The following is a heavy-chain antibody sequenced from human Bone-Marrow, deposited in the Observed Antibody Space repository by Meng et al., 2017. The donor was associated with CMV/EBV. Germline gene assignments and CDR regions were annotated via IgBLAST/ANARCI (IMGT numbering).Heavy chain of an antibody. Sequence: LSLPCPVSGGPLSSRTRWSWLRQPPGKGLEWIGEIYHSGSTTYTPSLKSRVTISVDKSKNQFSLKLSSVTAADTAVYYCATLGGYPDYWGQGTLVTVSS. CDR1: GGPLSSRTR. V-gene: IGHV4-4*02. D-gene: IGHD3-16*02. CDR2: IYHSGST. CDR3: ATLGGYPDY. J-gene: IGHJ4*02.